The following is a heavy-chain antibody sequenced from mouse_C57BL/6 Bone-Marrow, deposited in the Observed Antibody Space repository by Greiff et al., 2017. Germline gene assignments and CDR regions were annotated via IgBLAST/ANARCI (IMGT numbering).Heavy chain of an antibody. CDR2: IYPSDSET. V-gene: IGHV1-61*01. CDR3: ARRLRRSPLYYARDY. CDR1: GYTFTSYW. D-gene: IGHD2-4*01. J-gene: IGHJ4*01. Sequence: QVQLQQPGAELVRPGSSVKLSCKASGYTFTSYWMDWVKQRPGQGLEWIGNIYPSDSETHYNQKFQDKATLTVDKSSSTAYMQLSSLTSEDSAVYYCARRLRRSPLYYARDYWGQGTSVTVSS.